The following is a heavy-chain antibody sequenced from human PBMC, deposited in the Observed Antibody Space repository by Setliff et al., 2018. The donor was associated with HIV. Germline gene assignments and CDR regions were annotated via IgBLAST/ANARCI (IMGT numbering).Heavy chain of an antibody. D-gene: IGHD1-26*01. CDR2: INHRGST. CDR3: AREVRWELPQGFDH. V-gene: IGHV4-34*01. CDR1: GGSFSDYY. Sequence: SETLSLTCAVYGGSFSDYYWTWIRQSPGKRLEWIGEINHRGSTNYNPSLKSRVTISVDTSKNQFSLKLSSVTAADTAVYYCAREVRWELPQGFDHWGQGSQVTVSS. J-gene: IGHJ4*02.